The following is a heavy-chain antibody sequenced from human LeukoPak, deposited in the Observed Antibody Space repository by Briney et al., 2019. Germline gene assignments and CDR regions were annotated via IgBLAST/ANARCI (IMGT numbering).Heavy chain of an antibody. Sequence: GGSLRLSCVGSGFTFNWMTWVRQAPGKGLEWVANIRDDGSEKYSVDSVKGRFTISRDNAKNLLYLQMSSLRAEDTAVYYCARARIDYWGQGTLVTVSS. J-gene: IGHJ4*02. CDR2: IRDDGSEK. CDR1: GFTFNW. D-gene: IGHD1-14*01. CDR3: ARARIDY. V-gene: IGHV3-7*04.